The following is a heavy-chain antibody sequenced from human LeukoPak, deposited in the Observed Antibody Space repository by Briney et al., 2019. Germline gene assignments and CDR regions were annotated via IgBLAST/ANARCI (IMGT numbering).Heavy chain of an antibody. CDR1: GFTFSSYA. Sequence: GASLRLSCAASGFTFSSYAMSWVRQAPGKGLEWVSTIGGSGGSTYYADSVKGRFTISRDNSKNTLYLQMNSLRVEDTAVYYCAKDRSVGVAIYYYYGMDVWGQGTTVTVSS. CDR2: IGGSGGST. CDR3: AKDRSVGVAIYYYYGMDV. J-gene: IGHJ6*02. V-gene: IGHV3-23*01. D-gene: IGHD3-3*01.